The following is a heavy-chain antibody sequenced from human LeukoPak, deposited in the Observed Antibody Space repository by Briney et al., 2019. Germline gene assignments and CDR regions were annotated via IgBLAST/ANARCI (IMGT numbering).Heavy chain of an antibody. V-gene: IGHV3-74*01. D-gene: IGHD3-10*01. CDR1: RFTFSSYW. Sequence: GGSLRLSCAASRFTFSSYWMHWVRQAPGKGLVWVSRINSDGSSTNYADSVKGRLTISRDNAKNTLYLQLNSLRAEDTAVYYCARDRGEYYFDSWGQGTLVTASS. J-gene: IGHJ4*02. CDR2: INSDGSST. CDR3: ARDRGEYYFDS.